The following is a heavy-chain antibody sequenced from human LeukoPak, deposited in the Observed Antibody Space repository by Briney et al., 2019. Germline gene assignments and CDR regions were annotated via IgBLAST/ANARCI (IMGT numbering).Heavy chain of an antibody. J-gene: IGHJ4*02. CDR2: ISGSGGST. Sequence: GGSLRLSCAASGFTFSSYAMSWVRQAPGKGLEWVSAISGSGGSTYYADSVKGRFTISRDTSKNTLYLQMNSLRAEDTAVYYCAKDGLYYYGSGSYSDYWGQGTLVTVSS. CDR1: GFTFSSYA. CDR3: AKDGLYYYGSGSYSDY. D-gene: IGHD3-10*01. V-gene: IGHV3-23*01.